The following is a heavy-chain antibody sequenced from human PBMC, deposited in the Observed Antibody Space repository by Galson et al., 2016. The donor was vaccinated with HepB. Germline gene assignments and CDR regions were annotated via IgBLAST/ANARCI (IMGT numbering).Heavy chain of an antibody. CDR1: GFTFSSYS. Sequence: SLRLSCAASGFTFSSYSMNWVRQAPGKGLEWLSYISSTSDTIYYADSVRGRFTISRDNAKNTVYLQMNNLRAEDTAVYYCAKNGGWYGAGYFDYWGQGTLVTVSS. V-gene: IGHV3-48*01. J-gene: IGHJ4*02. CDR3: AKNGGWYGAGYFDY. D-gene: IGHD6-19*01. CDR2: ISSTSDTI.